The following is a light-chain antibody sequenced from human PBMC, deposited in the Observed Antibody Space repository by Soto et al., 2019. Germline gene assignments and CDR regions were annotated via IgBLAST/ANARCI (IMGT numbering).Light chain of an antibody. Sequence: QSVLTQPASVSGSPGQSIRISWTGTNSEVGGYNYVSWYQQHPGKAPKLMIYEVSNRPSGVSDRFSGSKSGNTASLTISGLQAEDDADYYCSSYTSSSSLYVFGTGTKVTVL. CDR1: NSEVGGYNY. CDR2: EVS. V-gene: IGLV2-14*01. J-gene: IGLJ1*01. CDR3: SSYTSSSSLYV.